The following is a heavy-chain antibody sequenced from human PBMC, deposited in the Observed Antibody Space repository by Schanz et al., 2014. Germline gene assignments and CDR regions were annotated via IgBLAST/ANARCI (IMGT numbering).Heavy chain of an antibody. D-gene: IGHD3-9*01. CDR3: ARDAADFYDILTEEDY. CDR1: GFNFNNYD. Sequence: QVQLVQSGAEVKKPGASVKVSCTASGFNFNNYDINWVRQATGQGLEWMGWMNPKTGNTDHAQKFQGRVTMTTDTSTNTAYMELRSLRSDDTAVYYCARDAADFYDILTEEDYWGQGTLVTVSS. J-gene: IGHJ4*02. CDR2: MNPKTGNT. V-gene: IGHV1-8*01.